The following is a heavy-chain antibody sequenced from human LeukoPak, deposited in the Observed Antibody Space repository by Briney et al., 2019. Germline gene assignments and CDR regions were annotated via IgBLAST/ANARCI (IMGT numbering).Heavy chain of an antibody. J-gene: IGHJ4*02. Sequence: PSETLSLTCAVYGGSFSGYYWSWIRQPPGQGLEWIGEINHSGSTNYNPSLKSRVTISVATSKNQFSLKLSSVTAADTALYYCASSPYGGNRVDINYWGEGTLVTVSS. CDR2: INHSGST. D-gene: IGHD4-23*01. V-gene: IGHV4-34*01. CDR3: ASSPYGGNRVDINY. CDR1: GGSFSGYY.